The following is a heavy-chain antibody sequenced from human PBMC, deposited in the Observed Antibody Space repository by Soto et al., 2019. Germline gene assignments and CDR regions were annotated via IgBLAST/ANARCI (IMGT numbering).Heavy chain of an antibody. CDR2: IWYDGSNK. CDR3: ARNEGFGDYYYYMDV. J-gene: IGHJ6*03. V-gene: IGHV3-33*01. Sequence: GGSLRLSCAASGFTFSSYGMHWVRQAPGKGLEWVAVIWYDGSNKYYADSVKGRFTISRDNSKNTLYLQMNSLRAEDTAVYYCARNEGFGDYYYYMDVWGKGTTVTVSS. CDR1: GFTFSSYG. D-gene: IGHD3-10*01.